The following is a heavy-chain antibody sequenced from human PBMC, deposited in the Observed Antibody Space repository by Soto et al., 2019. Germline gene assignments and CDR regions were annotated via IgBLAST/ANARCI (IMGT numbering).Heavy chain of an antibody. CDR1: GGSVSSGSYY. CDR3: AIGLAPVYFDY. CDR2: IYYSGST. D-gene: IGHD3-16*01. Sequence: SETLSLTCTVSGGSVSSGSYYWSWIRQPPGKGLEWIGYIYYSGSTNYNPSLKSRVTISVDTSKNQFSLKLSSVTAADTAVYYCAIGLAPVYFDYWGQGTLVTVS. J-gene: IGHJ4*02. V-gene: IGHV4-61*01.